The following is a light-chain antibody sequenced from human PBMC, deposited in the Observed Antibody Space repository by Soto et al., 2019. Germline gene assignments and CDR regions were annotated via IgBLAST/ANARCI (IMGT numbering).Light chain of an antibody. J-gene: IGKJ5*01. CDR2: GAS. Sequence: EIVMTQSPATLSVSPGERATLSCRASQSVSSSYLAWYQQKPGQAPRLVIYGASSRATGIPDRFSGSGSGTDFTLTISRLEPEDFAVYYCQQYGSSGTFGQGTRLEIK. V-gene: IGKV3-20*01. CDR1: QSVSSSY. CDR3: QQYGSSGT.